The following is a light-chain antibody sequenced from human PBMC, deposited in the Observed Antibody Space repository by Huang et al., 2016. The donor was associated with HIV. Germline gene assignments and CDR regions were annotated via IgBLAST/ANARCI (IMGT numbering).Light chain of an antibody. CDR2: ATS. Sequence: EIVMTQSPGTLSLSPGERAPLSCRASQSVDSNYLAWYQQKPGQAPRLLIYATSSRATGIPDRFSGSGSGTDFTLTIRRLEPEDFAVYYCQQYGSSPPFTFGPGTKVDIK. V-gene: IGKV3-20*01. CDR3: QQYGSSPPFT. J-gene: IGKJ3*01. CDR1: QSVDSNY.